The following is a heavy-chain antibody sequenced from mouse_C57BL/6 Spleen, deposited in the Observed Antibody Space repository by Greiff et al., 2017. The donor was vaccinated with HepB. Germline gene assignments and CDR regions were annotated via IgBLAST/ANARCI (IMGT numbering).Heavy chain of an antibody. Sequence: QVHVKQPGAELVKPGASVKLSCKASGYTFTSYWMHWVKQRPGQGLEWIGMIHPNSGSTNYNEKFKSKATLTVDKSSSTAYMQLSSLTSEDSAVYYCARAAQARFFFDDWGQGTTLTVSS. CDR3: ARAAQARFFFDD. J-gene: IGHJ2*01. V-gene: IGHV1-64*01. CDR2: IHPNSGST. CDR1: GYTFTSYW. D-gene: IGHD3-2*02.